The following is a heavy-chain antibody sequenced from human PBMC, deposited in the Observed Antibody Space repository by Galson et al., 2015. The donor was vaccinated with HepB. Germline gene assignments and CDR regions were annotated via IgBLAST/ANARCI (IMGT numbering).Heavy chain of an antibody. CDR2: SNSDGTST. J-gene: IGHJ4*02. Sequence: ASGFTFSASWMYWVRQAPGKGLVCVSRSNSDGTSTVYADSVKGRFTISRDNAKNTLYLQMNSLRAEDTAVYYCARSASLDYWGQGTLVTVSS. CDR3: ARSASLDY. V-gene: IGHV3-74*01. CDR1: GFTFSASW.